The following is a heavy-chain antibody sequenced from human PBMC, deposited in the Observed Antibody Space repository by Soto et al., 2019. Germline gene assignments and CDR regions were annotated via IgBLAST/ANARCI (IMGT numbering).Heavy chain of an antibody. CDR1: GYIFTAYS. CDR2: VNPSGGST. CDR3: AREENCSDGVCYSEYFQR. J-gene: IGHJ1*01. D-gene: IGHD2-15*01. Sequence: QVQLVQSGAEVKKPGASVKVSCKASGYIFTAYSMHWVRQAPGQGLEWMGVVNPSGGSTNYAQKCRGRITMTRDTSTRTVYMDLSSLTSEDTAVYYCAREENCSDGVCYSEYFQRWGQGTLVTVSS. V-gene: IGHV1-46*01.